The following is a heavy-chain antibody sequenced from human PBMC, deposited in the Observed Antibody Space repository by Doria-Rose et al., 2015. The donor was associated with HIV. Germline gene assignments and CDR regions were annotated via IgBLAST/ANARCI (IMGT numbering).Heavy chain of an antibody. V-gene: IGHV3-48*02. J-gene: IGHJ4*02. CDR1: S. CDR2: ISSTSSTI. Sequence: SMNWVRQAPGKGLEWLSYISSTSSTIYSADSVKGRFTISRDNAKNSLYLQMNSLTDEDTAVYYCARDGPSYYFDYWGQGTLVTVSS. CDR3: ARDGPSYYFDY.